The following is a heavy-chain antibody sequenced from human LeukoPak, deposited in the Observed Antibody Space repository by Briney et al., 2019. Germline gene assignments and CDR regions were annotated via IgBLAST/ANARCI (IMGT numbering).Heavy chain of an antibody. CDR2: IYPGDSDT. CDR3: ATTGDGVVGATFDY. Sequence: GEPLKISCNGSGYSLTSYWVGWVRQMPGKGLQCMGIIYPGDSDTRYSPSFQGQVTISADKSISTAYLQWSSLKASDTAMYYCATTGDGVVGATFDYWGQGTLVTVSS. V-gene: IGHV5-51*01. CDR1: GYSLTSYW. D-gene: IGHD1-26*01. J-gene: IGHJ4*02.